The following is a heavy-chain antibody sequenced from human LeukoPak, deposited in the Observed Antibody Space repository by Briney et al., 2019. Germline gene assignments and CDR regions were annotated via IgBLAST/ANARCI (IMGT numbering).Heavy chain of an antibody. Sequence: PSETLSLTCTVSGGSISSYYWSWIRQPAGKGLEWIGRIYTSGSTNYNPSLKSRVTMSVDTSKNQFSLKLSSVTAADTAVYYCARGGYCSSTSCYGNDYWGQGTLVTVSS. CDR2: IYTSGST. D-gene: IGHD2-2*01. CDR3: ARGGYCSSTSCYGNDY. CDR1: GGSISSYY. J-gene: IGHJ4*02. V-gene: IGHV4-4*07.